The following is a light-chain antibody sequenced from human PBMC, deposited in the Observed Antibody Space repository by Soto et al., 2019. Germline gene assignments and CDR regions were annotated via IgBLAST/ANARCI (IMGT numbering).Light chain of an antibody. CDR3: NSYTSASTYV. CDR1: SSDVGGYNY. J-gene: IGLJ1*01. CDR2: EVH. V-gene: IGLV2-8*01. Sequence: QSALTQPPSASGSLGQSVTFSCTGTSSDVGGYNYVSWYQQHPGKAPKLIVYEVHKRPSGVPDRFSGSKSGNTASLTVSWLQAEDEADYYCNSYTSASTYVFGTGTKLTVL.